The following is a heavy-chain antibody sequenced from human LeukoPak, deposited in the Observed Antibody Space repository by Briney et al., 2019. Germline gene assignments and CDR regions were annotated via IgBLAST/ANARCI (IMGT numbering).Heavy chain of an antibody. Sequence: ASVKVSCKASGYTFTSYGISWVRQAPGQGLEWMGWISGYYGNTDSAQNLQGRVTMTRDTSTSTAYMELRSLTSDDTAVYCGARRGPVGGGWGFDYWGQGTLVTVSS. J-gene: IGHJ4*02. V-gene: IGHV1-18*01. D-gene: IGHD6-19*01. CDR3: ARRGPVGGGWGFDY. CDR2: ISGYYGNT. CDR1: GYTFTSYG.